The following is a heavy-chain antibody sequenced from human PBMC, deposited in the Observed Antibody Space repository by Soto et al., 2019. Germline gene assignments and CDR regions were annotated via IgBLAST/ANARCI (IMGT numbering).Heavy chain of an antibody. CDR3: ARGGYSGYEGSFDY. D-gene: IGHD5-12*01. CDR2: INPNSGGT. Sequence: NRYRTTSAYRKSVYYSRCRRQKNGKGREWMGWINPNSGGTNYAQKFQGWVTMTRDTSISTAYMELSSLRSDDTAVYYCARGGYSGYEGSFDYCGQGTLVTVSS. CDR1: AYRKSVYY. V-gene: IGHV1-2*04. J-gene: IGHJ4*02.